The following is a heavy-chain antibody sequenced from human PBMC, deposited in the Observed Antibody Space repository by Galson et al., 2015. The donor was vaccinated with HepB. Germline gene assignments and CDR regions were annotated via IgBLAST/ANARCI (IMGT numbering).Heavy chain of an antibody. D-gene: IGHD3-10*01. CDR1: GDSISTNRYY. CDR3: ARVFPYSSGTYYSIDAFYI. CDR2: IYYSGTS. V-gene: IGHV4-39*07. Sequence: SETLSLTCTVSGDSISTNRYYWSWVRQPPGKGLEWIGSIYYSGTSYYNASLESRVTISVHTSKKEFSLKLSSVTAADTALYYCARVFPYSSGTYYSIDAFYIWGQGSTVTVSS. J-gene: IGHJ3*02.